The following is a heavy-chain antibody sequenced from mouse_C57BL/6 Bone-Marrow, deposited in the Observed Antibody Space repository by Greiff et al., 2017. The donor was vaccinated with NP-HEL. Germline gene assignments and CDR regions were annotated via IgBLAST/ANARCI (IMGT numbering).Heavy chain of an antibody. D-gene: IGHD2-1*01. CDR1: GFSLTSYG. CDR3: ANIYYGNYGGFAY. J-gene: IGHJ3*01. V-gene: IGHV2-5*01. CDR2: IWRGGST. Sequence: VQLVESGPGLVQPSQRLSITCTVSGFSLTSYGVHWVRQSPGKGLEWLGVIWRGGSTDYNAAFMSRLSITKDNSKSQVFFKMNSLQADDTAIYYCANIYYGNYGGFAYWGQGTLVTVSA.